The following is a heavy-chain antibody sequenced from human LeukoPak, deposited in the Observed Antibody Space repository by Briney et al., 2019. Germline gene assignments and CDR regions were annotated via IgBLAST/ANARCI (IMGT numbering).Heavy chain of an antibody. CDR3: ARNRAAALDY. J-gene: IGHJ4*02. CDR2: ISYDGSNK. Sequence: GGSLRLSCAASGFTFSSYGMHWVRQAPGKGLEWVAVISYDGSNKYYADSVKGRFTISRDNSKNTLYLQMNSLRAEDTAVYYCARNRAAALDYWGQGTLVTVSS. V-gene: IGHV3-30*03. D-gene: IGHD6-13*01. CDR1: GFTFSSYG.